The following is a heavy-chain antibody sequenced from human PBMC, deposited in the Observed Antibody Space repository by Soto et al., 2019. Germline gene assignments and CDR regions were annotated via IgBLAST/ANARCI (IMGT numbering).Heavy chain of an antibody. V-gene: IGHV4-59*01. CDR1: GGSISTYY. Sequence: SETLSLTCTVSGGSISTYYWSWIRQPPGKGLEWIGYIYYSGSTNYNPSLKSRVTISVDTSKNQFSLKLSSVTAADTAVYYCARVTVAGRMDVWGQGTTVTVSS. D-gene: IGHD6-19*01. J-gene: IGHJ6*02. CDR2: IYYSGST. CDR3: ARVTVAGRMDV.